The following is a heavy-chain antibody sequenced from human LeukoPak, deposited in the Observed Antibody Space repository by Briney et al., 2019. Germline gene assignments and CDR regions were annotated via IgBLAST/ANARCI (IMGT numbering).Heavy chain of an antibody. CDR1: GGFDIYY. CDR2: TTFRGKT. Sequence: SETLSLTCAVYGGFDIYYWTIVRQPPGKGLGWIGETTFRGKTNYNPSLKGRVTISVDRTTQQFSLKLTSVTVADTAVYYCAGYGGDWYPDSWGQGTLVIVSS. V-gene: IGHV4-34*01. CDR3: AGYGGDWYPDS. J-gene: IGHJ4*02. D-gene: IGHD2-21*02.